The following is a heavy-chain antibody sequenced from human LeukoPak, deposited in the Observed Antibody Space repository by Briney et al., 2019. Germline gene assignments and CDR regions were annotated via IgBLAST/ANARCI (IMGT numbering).Heavy chain of an antibody. Sequence: GGSLRLSCAASGFTFSSYSMNWVRQAPGKGLEWVSSISSSSSYIYYADSVKGRFTISRDNSKNTLYLQMNSLRAEDTAVYYCARQKQDYGDYVWDYWGQGTLVTVSS. CDR2: ISSSSSYI. V-gene: IGHV3-21*04. D-gene: IGHD4-17*01. CDR3: ARQKQDYGDYVWDY. J-gene: IGHJ4*02. CDR1: GFTFSSYS.